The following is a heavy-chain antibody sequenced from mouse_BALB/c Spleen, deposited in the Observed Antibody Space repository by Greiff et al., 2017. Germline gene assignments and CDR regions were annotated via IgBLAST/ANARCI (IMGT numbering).Heavy chain of an antibody. Sequence: VQLQQSGPELVKPGASVKISCKASGYTFTDYNMHWVKQSHGKSLEWIGYIYPYNGGTGYNQKFKSKATLTVDNSSSTAYMELRSLTSEDSAVYYCARGYYDYFFAYWGQGTLVTVSA. CDR2: IYPYNGGT. J-gene: IGHJ3*01. CDR1: GYTFTDYN. CDR3: ARGYYDYFFAY. V-gene: IGHV1S29*02. D-gene: IGHD2-4*01.